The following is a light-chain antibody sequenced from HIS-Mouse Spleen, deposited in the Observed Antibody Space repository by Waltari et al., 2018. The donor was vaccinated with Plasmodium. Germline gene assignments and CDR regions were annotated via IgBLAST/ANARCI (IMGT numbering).Light chain of an antibody. CDR3: QSADSSGTYVV. Sequence: SYELTQPPSVSVSPGQTARITCSGDALPKQYAYWYQQKPGQAPVLVIYKDSGVASGDPGRFSGSSAGTTVTLTISGVQAEDEADYYCQSADSSGTYVVFGGGTKLTVL. V-gene: IGLV3-25*03. CDR1: ALPKQY. CDR2: KDS. J-gene: IGLJ2*01.